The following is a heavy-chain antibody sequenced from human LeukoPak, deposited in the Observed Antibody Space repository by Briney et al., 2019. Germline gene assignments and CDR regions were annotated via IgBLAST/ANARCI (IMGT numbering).Heavy chain of an antibody. Sequence: GASVKVSCKASGFTFTSSAVQWVRQARGQRLEWIGWIVVGSGNTNYAQKFQERVTITRDMSTSTAYMELSSLRSEDTAVYYCARRPHNWNYGWYFDLWGRGTLVTVSS. V-gene: IGHV1-58*01. CDR2: IVVGSGNT. J-gene: IGHJ2*01. D-gene: IGHD1-7*01. CDR3: ARRPHNWNYGWYFDL. CDR1: GFTFTSSA.